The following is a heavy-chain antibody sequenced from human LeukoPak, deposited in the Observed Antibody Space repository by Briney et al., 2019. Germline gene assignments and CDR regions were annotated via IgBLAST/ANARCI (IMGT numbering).Heavy chain of an antibody. CDR3: TRNSNYYDSSGYPY. CDR2: IYHSGST. Sequence: PSGTLSLTCAVSGGSISSSNWWSWVRPPPGKGLEWIGEIYHSGSTNYNPSLKSRVTISVDKSKNKFSLKLSSVTAADTAVYYCTRNSNYYDSSGYPYWGQGTLVTVSS. CDR1: GGSISSSNW. D-gene: IGHD3-22*01. J-gene: IGHJ4*02. V-gene: IGHV4-4*02.